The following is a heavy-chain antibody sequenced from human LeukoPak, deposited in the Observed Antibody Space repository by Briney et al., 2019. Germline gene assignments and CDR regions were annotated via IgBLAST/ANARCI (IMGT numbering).Heavy chain of an antibody. Sequence: GGSLRLSCVGSGFAFSTYHLSWVRQIPGKGLEWLAVVTANSDNTYYADSVKGRFTISRDNSKDTLYLQMSGLRAEDSALYNCANLQKGNYKANFWGQGTLVTVSS. CDR3: ANLQKGNYKANF. CDR2: VTANSDNT. CDR1: GFAFSTYH. D-gene: IGHD3-10*01. V-gene: IGHV3-23*01. J-gene: IGHJ4*02.